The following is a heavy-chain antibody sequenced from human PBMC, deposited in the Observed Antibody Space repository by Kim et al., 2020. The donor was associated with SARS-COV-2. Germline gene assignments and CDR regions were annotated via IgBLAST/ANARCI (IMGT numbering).Heavy chain of an antibody. CDR1: GYTFTSYG. CDR3: ARDPMAGPGYWYFDL. CDR2: ISAYNGNT. V-gene: IGHV1-18*01. J-gene: IGHJ2*01. Sequence: ASVKVSCKASGYTFTSYGISWVRQAPGQGLEWMGWISAYNGNTNYAQKLQGRVTMTTDTSTSTAYMELRSLRSDDTAVYYCARDPMAGPGYWYFDLWGRGTLVTVSS. D-gene: IGHD6-19*01.